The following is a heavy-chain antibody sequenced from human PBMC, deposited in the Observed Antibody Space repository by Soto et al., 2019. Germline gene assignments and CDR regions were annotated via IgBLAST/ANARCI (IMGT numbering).Heavy chain of an antibody. CDR2: ISSTSDFI. CDR3: ARDTCSATGCYCRP. CDR1: GFTFSSKT. Sequence: EVQLVESGGGLVKPGGSLSLSCAASGFTFSSKTMTLVRQAPGTGLEWVSSISSTSDFIYYADSVKGRFTISRDNAKNSLSLQMNSLRVDDTAVYYCARDTCSATGCYCRPWGQGTLVTVSS. D-gene: IGHD2-15*01. J-gene: IGHJ5*02. V-gene: IGHV3-21*02.